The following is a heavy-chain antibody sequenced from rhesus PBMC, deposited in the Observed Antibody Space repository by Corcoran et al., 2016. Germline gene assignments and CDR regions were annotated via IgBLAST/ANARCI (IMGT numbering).Heavy chain of an antibody. CDR3: ARERVITPFDY. CDR1: GGSVSSSNW. J-gene: IGHJ4*01. D-gene: IGHD3-28*01. CDR2: ISGSSGST. V-gene: IGHV4-65*01. Sequence: QVQLQESGPGLVKPSETLSLTCAVSGGSVSSSNWWSWIRQPPGKGLEWIGYISGSSGSTYYNPSLKSRVTISTDTSKNQFSLKLSAVTAADTAVYYCARERVITPFDYWGQGVLVTVSS.